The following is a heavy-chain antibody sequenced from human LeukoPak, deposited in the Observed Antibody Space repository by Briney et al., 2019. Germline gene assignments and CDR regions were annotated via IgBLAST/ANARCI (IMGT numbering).Heavy chain of an antibody. V-gene: IGHV3-30*04. CDR2: ISYDGSNK. J-gene: IGHJ5*02. Sequence: GGSLRLSCAASGFTFSSYAMHWVRQAPGKGLEWVAVISYDGSNKYYADSVKGRFTISRDNSKNTLYLQMNSLRAEDTAVYYCARAPTGDNWFDPWGQGTLVTVSS. D-gene: IGHD4-17*01. CDR3: ARAPTGDNWFDP. CDR1: GFTFSSYA.